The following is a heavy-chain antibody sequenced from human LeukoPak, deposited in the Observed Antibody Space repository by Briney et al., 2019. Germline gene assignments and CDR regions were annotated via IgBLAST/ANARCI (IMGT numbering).Heavy chain of an antibody. J-gene: IGHJ4*02. CDR1: GFTFSSYG. D-gene: IGHD6-13*01. V-gene: IGHV3-30*03. Sequence: PGRSLRLSCAASGFTFSSYGMHWVRQAPGKGLEWVAVISYDGSNKYYADSVKGRFTISRDNSKNTLYLQMNSLRAEDTAVYYCASPSSWVFDYWGQGTLVTVSS. CDR2: ISYDGSNK. CDR3: ASPSSWVFDY.